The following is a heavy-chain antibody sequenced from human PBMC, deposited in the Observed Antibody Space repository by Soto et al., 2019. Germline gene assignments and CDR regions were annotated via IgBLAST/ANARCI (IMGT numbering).Heavy chain of an antibody. CDR1: GYRFSDSN. CDR2: ISPHSGGT. Sequence: QVPLVQSGAEVKAPGASVKVSCTASGYRFSDSNMHWVRQAPGQGLEWMGWISPHSGGTKYAQKFQGRVSMTRDRSISTVYMELSRLTSDDTAVYYCATDVMGTVFHFYYGLDVWGQGTTVTV. V-gene: IGHV1-2*02. CDR3: ATDVMGTVFHFYYGLDV. D-gene: IGHD1-1*01. J-gene: IGHJ6*02.